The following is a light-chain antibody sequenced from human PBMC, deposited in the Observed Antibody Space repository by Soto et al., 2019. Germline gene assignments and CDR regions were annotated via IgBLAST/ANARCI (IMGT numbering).Light chain of an antibody. CDR1: SSNIGAGHD. CDR3: QSFDSSMDGWV. V-gene: IGLV1-40*01. Sequence: QSVLTQPPSVSGAPGQRVTISCTGSSSNIGAGHDVHWYQQIPETAPRLLVSANTNRPSGVPDRFSGSNSGTSASLAITGLQAEDEDDYYCQSFDSSMDGWVFGGGTKLTVL. CDR2: ANT. J-gene: IGLJ3*02.